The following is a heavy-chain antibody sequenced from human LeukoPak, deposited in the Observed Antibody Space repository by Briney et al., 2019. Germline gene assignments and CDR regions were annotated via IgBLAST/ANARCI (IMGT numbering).Heavy chain of an antibody. J-gene: IGHJ4*02. Sequence: SETLSLTCTVSGGSISSYYWSWIRQPPGKGLEWIGYIYYSGSTNYNPSLKSRVTISVDTSKNQFSLKLSSVTAADTAVYYCARAPRDYYFDYWGQGTQVTVSS. D-gene: IGHD5-24*01. CDR3: ARAPRDYYFDY. CDR2: IYYSGST. V-gene: IGHV4-59*08. CDR1: GGSISSYY.